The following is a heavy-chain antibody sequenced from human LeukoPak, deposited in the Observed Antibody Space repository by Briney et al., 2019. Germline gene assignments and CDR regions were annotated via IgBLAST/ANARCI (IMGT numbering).Heavy chain of an antibody. CDR3: AGLPAYYYDTSGFYFDY. CDR2: IRYDGSNK. J-gene: IGHJ4*02. D-gene: IGHD3-22*01. V-gene: IGHV3-30*02. CDR1: GFTFSSYG. Sequence: GGSLRLSCAASGFTFSSYGMHWVRQAPGKGLEWVAFIRYDGSNKYYADSVKGRFTISRDNSKNTLYLQMNSLRAEGTAVYYCAGLPAYYYDTSGFYFDYWGQGTLVTVSS.